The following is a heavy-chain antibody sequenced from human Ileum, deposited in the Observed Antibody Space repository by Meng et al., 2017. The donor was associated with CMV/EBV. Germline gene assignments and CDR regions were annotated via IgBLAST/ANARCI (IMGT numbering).Heavy chain of an antibody. CDR1: TFTDYY. CDR2: VDPEDGET. J-gene: IGHJ6*02. D-gene: IGHD3-3*01. V-gene: IGHV1-69-2*01. Sequence: TFTDYYMHWVQQAPGKGLEWMGLVDPEDGETIYAEKFQGRVTITADTSTDTAYMELSSLRSEDTAVYYCATARVIIQSYYYYYGMDVWGQGTTVTVSS. CDR3: ATARVIIQSYYYYYGMDV.